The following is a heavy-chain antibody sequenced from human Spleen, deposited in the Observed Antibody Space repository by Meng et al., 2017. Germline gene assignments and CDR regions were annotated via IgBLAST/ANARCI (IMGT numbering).Heavy chain of an antibody. V-gene: IGHV1-2*06. Sequence: ASVKVSCKPSGYNFPDYWLHWVRRAPGQGLEWMGRIDPKSGDTHYAQRFQGRVTMTGDTSINTAYMELSGLRSDDTAIYYCARDEDISAAGKLFGDYWGQGTLVTVSS. CDR1: GYNFPDYW. J-gene: IGHJ4*02. CDR2: IDPKSGDT. D-gene: IGHD6-13*01. CDR3: ARDEDISAAGKLFGDY.